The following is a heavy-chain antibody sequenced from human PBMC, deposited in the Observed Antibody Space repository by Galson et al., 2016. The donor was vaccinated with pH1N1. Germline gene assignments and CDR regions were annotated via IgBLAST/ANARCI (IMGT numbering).Heavy chain of an antibody. CDR3: AREWGIGAAGPLDS. Sequence: SLRLSCAASGFTLSDYYMNWIRETPERGLEWLSSIGSSGNVAYADSVKGRFTISRDNAQNSLLLQMDSLGVDDTALYYRAREWGIGAAGPLDSWGQGALVIVSS. D-gene: IGHD6-13*01. J-gene: IGHJ4*02. V-gene: IGHV3-11*01. CDR1: GFTLSDYY. CDR2: IGSSGNV.